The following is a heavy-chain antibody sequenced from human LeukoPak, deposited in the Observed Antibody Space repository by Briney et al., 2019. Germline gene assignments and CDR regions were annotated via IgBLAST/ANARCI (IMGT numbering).Heavy chain of an antibody. CDR3: AGARDYDFWSGSTEGKRFDY. CDR1: GFTFSSYS. J-gene: IGHJ4*02. CDR2: ISSSSSYI. D-gene: IGHD3-3*01. Sequence: GSLRLSCAASGFTFSSYSMNWVRQAPGKGLEWVSSISSSSSYIYYADSVKGRFTISRDNAKNSLYLQMNSLRAEDTAVYYCAGARDYDFWSGSTEGKRFDYWGQGTLVTVSS. V-gene: IGHV3-21*01.